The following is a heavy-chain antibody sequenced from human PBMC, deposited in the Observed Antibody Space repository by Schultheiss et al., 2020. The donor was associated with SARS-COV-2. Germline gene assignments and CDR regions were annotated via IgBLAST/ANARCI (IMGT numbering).Heavy chain of an antibody. CDR2: FYARGST. V-gene: IGHV4-61*02. CDR1: GGSISSSSYY. CDR3: ARETTYYNDNSGPLGV. J-gene: IGHJ6*02. D-gene: IGHD3-22*01. Sequence: SETLSLTCTVSGGSISSSSYYWSWIRQTAGKGLEFIGRFYARGSTNYNPSLKSRVTMSVDTSKNQFSLKLSSVTAADTAVYFCARETTYYNDNSGPLGVWGQGTAVTVSS.